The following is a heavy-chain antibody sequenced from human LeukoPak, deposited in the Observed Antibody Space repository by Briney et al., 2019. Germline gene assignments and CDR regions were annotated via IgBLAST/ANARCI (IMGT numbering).Heavy chain of an antibody. CDR1: GFTYSSYS. V-gene: IGHV3-21*01. Sequence: GGSLRLSCAASGFTYSSYSMNWVRQAPGKGLEWVSSISSSSSYIYYADSVKGRFTISRDNAKNSLYLQMNSLRAEDTAVYYCARDLSPLYYYYGMDVWGQGTTVTVSS. J-gene: IGHJ6*02. CDR2: ISSSSSYI. CDR3: ARDLSPLYYYYGMDV.